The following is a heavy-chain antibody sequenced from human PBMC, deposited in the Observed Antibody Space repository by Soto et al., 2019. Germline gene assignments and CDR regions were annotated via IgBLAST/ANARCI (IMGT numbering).Heavy chain of an antibody. J-gene: IGHJ1*01. V-gene: IGHV4-59*08. CDR1: GDSISAYS. Sequence: SETLSLTCTVSGDSISAYSWSWVRQPPGKGLEWIGNIHYNGNTKYNPSLKSRVTMSVDTSKNQFSLKLSSVTAADTAVYYCARHRAAEYFQHWGQGTLVTVSS. CDR3: ARHRAAEYFQH. CDR2: IHYNGNT.